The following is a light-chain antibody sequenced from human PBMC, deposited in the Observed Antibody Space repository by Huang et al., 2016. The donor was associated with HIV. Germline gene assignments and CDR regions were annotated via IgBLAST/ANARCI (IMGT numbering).Light chain of an antibody. Sequence: EIVLTQSPGTLSLSPGERATLSCRASQSVNSGYLAWYQQKPGQAPRLLIYGASSRATGIPGRFSGSGSVTDFTLTISRLQPEDFAVYFCQQYGSSPGTFGQGAKVEMK. V-gene: IGKV3-20*01. J-gene: IGKJ1*01. CDR2: GAS. CDR3: QQYGSSPGT. CDR1: QSVNSGY.